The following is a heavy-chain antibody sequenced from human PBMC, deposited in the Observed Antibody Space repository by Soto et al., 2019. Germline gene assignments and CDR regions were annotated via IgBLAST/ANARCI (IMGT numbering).Heavy chain of an antibody. CDR2: MNPNRGNT. Sequence: QVQLVQSGAEVKKPGASVKVSCKASGYTFTSYDINWVRQATGQGLEWMGWMNPNRGNTGYAQKFQGRVTMTRNTSLSTAYMELSSLRSEDTAVYYCARGRATMVRGAYYFDYWGQGTLVTVSS. CDR3: ARGRATMVRGAYYFDY. D-gene: IGHD3-10*01. V-gene: IGHV1-8*01. CDR1: GYTFTSYD. J-gene: IGHJ4*02.